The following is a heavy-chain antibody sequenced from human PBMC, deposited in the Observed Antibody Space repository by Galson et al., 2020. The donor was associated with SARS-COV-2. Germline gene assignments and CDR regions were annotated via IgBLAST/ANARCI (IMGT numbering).Heavy chain of an antibody. CDR1: GFTFSSYA. J-gene: IGHJ3*02. V-gene: IGHV3-30*04. CDR2: ISYDGSNK. CDR3: ARDSDILTGYPRLEDAFDI. D-gene: IGHD3-9*01. Sequence: GGSLRLSCAASGFTFSSYAMHWVRQAPGKGLEWVAVISYDGSNKYYADSVKGRFTISRDNSKNTLYLQMNSLRAEDTAVYYCARDSDILTGYPRLEDAFDIWGQGTMVTVSS.